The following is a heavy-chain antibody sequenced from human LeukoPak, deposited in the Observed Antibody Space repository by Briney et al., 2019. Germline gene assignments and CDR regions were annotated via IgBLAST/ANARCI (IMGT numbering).Heavy chain of an antibody. D-gene: IGHD2-2*01. Sequence: ASVKVSCKASGYTFTSYGISWVRQAPGQGLEWMGWISAYNGNTNYAQKLQGRVTMTTDTSTSTAYMELRSLRSDDTAVYYCARDGGDIVVVPAVGWFDPWGQGTLVTVSS. J-gene: IGHJ5*02. CDR3: ARDGGDIVVVPAVGWFDP. V-gene: IGHV1-18*01. CDR2: ISAYNGNT. CDR1: GYTFTSYG.